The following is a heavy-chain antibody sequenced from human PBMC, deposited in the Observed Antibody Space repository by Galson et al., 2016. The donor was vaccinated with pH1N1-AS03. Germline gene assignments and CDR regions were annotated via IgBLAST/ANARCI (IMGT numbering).Heavy chain of an antibody. CDR3: TSVGGGAIPAAIRDASDI. Sequence: SLRLSCAASGFTFSDYAMHWVRQAPGKGQEWVATISFDGKSEYYADSVMGRFTIYRDNPKKTLYLQMNRLVVEDTAMYYCTSVGGGAIPAAIRDASDIWGQGTMVTVSS. J-gene: IGHJ3*02. CDR2: ISFDGKSE. V-gene: IGHV3-30*04. D-gene: IGHD2-2*02. CDR1: GFTFSDYA.